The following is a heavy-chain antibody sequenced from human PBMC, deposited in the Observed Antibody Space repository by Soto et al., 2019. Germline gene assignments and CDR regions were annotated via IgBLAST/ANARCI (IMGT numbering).Heavy chain of an antibody. CDR1: GYTFTSYG. D-gene: IGHD2-15*01. V-gene: IGHV1-18*04. CDR3: ARDGCVGSPSFSSFDY. Sequence: GASVKVSCKASGYTFTSYGISWVRQAPGQGLEWMGWISAYNGNTNYAQKLQGRVTMTTDTSTSTAYMELRSLRSDDTAAYYCARDGCVGSPSFSSFDYWGQGTLVTVPQ. CDR2: ISAYNGNT. J-gene: IGHJ4*02.